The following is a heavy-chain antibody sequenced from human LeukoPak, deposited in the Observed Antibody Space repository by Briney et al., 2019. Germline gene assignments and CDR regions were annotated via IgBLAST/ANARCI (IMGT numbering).Heavy chain of an antibody. CDR2: ISAYNGNT. CDR3: ARDRGGDGYFDWYPDYYYGMDV. CDR1: GYTFTSYA. J-gene: IGHJ6*02. D-gene: IGHD3-9*01. Sequence: ASVKVSCKASGYTFTSYAMSWVRQAPGQGLEWMGWISAYNGNTNYAQKLQGRVTMTTDTSTSTAYMELRSLRSDDTAVYYCARDRGGDGYFDWYPDYYYGMDVWGQGTTVTVSS. V-gene: IGHV1-18*01.